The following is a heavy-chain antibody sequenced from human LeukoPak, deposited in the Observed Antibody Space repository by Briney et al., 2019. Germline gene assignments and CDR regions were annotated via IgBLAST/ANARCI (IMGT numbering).Heavy chain of an antibody. Sequence: PSETLSLTCTVSGASLSSSTYYWGWIRQPPGKGLEWIGTIYYSGSTSYNSSIKSRVTISIDTSKKEFSLKLRSVTAAGTAVYYCARSGYCTTGSCYSILDYWGQGILVTVSS. D-gene: IGHD2-15*01. CDR1: GASLSSSTYY. J-gene: IGHJ4*02. CDR2: IYYSGST. CDR3: ARSGYCTTGSCYSILDY. V-gene: IGHV4-39*01.